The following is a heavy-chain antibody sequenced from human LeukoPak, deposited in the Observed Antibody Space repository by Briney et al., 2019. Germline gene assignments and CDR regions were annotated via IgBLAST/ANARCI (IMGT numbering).Heavy chain of an antibody. CDR3: VSLNYYDSSGYSVYY. J-gene: IGHJ4*02. V-gene: IGHV4-30-4*01. CDR2: IHYSGST. CDR1: GGSISSGDYY. Sequence: PSETLSLTCTVSGGSISSGDYYWGWIRQPPGKGLERIGYIHYSGSTYYNPSLKSRVTISVDTSKNQFSLKLSSVTAADTAVYYCVSLNYYDSSGYSVYYWGQGTLVTVSS. D-gene: IGHD3-22*01.